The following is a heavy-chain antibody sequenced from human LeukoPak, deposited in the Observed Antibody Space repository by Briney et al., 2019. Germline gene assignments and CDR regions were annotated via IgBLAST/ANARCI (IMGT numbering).Heavy chain of an antibody. CDR2: IRSKANSYAT. J-gene: IGHJ4*02. CDR1: GFTFNGSA. V-gene: IGHV3-73*01. CDR3: TRLDL. Sequence: GGSLKVSCAASGFTFNGSAMHWVRQACGKGLEWVGRIRSKANSYATAYAASVKGRFTISRDDSKNTAYLQMNSLKTEDTAVYYCTRLDLWGQGTLVTVSS.